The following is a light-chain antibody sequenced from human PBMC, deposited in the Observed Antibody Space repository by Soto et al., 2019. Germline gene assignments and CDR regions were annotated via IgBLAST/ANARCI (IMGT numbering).Light chain of an antibody. CDR1: SSDVGGYNY. J-gene: IGLJ2*01. CDR3: SSYSNSTTRV. Sequence: QSALTQPASVSGSPGQSITISCTGTSSDVGGYNYVSWYQQHPGKAPKLMIYDVSYRPSGVPDRFSGSKSGDTASLTISGLQAEDEADYYCSSYSNSTTRVFGGGTKLTVL. V-gene: IGLV2-14*03. CDR2: DVS.